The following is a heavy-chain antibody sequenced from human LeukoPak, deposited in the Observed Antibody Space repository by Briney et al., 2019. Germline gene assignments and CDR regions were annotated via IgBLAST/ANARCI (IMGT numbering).Heavy chain of an antibody. CDR3: AKDPDPRVRGLKVNFFDY. J-gene: IGHJ4*02. Sequence: GGSLRLSCAASGFTFNSYAMSWVRQAPGKGLEWVSAISGSGGSTYYADSVKGRFTISRDNSKNTLYLQMNSLRAEDTAVYYCAKDPDPRVRGLKVNFFDYWGQGTLVTVSS. V-gene: IGHV3-23*01. CDR2: ISGSGGST. D-gene: IGHD3-10*01. CDR1: GFTFNSYA.